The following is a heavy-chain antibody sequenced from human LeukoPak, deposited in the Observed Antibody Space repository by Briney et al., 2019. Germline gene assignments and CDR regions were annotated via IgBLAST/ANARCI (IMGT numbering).Heavy chain of an antibody. D-gene: IGHD3-10*01. CDR2: IFYSGST. V-gene: IGHV4-59*12. CDR3: ARAVRGKHYFDY. CDR1: GGSISSYY. Sequence: SETLSLTCTVSGGSISSYYWGWIRQPPGKGLEWIGNIFYSGSTYYGPSLKSRLTRSLDTSRNQFSLKLSSVTAADTAVYYCARAVRGKHYFDYWGQGTLVTVSS. J-gene: IGHJ4*02.